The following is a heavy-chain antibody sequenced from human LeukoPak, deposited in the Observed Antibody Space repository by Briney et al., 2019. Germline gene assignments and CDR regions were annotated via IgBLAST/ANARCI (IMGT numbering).Heavy chain of an antibody. Sequence: SETLSLTCTVSGYSITSGYYWGWIRQPPGKGLEWIGSIYHSGGTYYNPSLMSRVTISVDTSKNQFSLKLSSVTAADTAVYYCARSGMTGAFDYWGQGTLVTVSS. CDR3: ARSGMTGAFDY. V-gene: IGHV4-38-2*02. CDR2: IYHSGGT. CDR1: GYSITSGYY. J-gene: IGHJ4*02. D-gene: IGHD3-9*01.